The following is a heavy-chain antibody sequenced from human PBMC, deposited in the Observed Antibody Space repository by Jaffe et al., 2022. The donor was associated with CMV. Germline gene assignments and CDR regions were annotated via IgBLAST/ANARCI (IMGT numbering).Heavy chain of an antibody. D-gene: IGHD3-10*01. CDR1: GGSISSSSYY. J-gene: IGHJ5*02. V-gene: IGHV4-39*01. Sequence: QLQLQESGPGLVKPSETLSLTCTVSGGSISSSSYYWGWIRQPPGKGLEWIGSIYYSGSTYYNPSLKSRVTISVDTSKNQFSLKLSSVTAADTAVYYCARHVGPGITMVRGVILTWFDPWGQGTLVTVSS. CDR3: ARHVGPGITMVRGVILTWFDP. CDR2: IYYSGST.